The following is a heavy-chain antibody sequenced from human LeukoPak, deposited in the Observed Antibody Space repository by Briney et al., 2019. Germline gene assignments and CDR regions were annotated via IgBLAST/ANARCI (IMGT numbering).Heavy chain of an antibody. J-gene: IGHJ5*02. CDR1: GGSISSYY. CDR3: ARGLWSGFAWFDP. CDR2: IYSTGST. Sequence: PSETLSLTCTVSGGSISSYYWSWIRQPPGKGLEWIGRIYSTGSTNYNPSLESRVTISIDTSKNQFSLRLNSVTAADTAVYYCARGLWSGFAWFDPWGQGTLVTVSP. D-gene: IGHD3-3*01. V-gene: IGHV4-4*08.